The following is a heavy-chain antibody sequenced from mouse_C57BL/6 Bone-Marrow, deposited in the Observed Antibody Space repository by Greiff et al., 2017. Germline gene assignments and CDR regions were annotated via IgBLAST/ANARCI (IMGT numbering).Heavy chain of an antibody. Sequence: EVMLVESEGGLVQPGSSMKLSCTASGFTFSDYYMAWVRQVPEKGLEWVANINYDGSSTYYLDSLKSRFIFSRDNAKNIRYLQMSSLKSEDTATYYYAREAMITRYFDVWGTGTTVTVSS. CDR1: GFTFSDYY. D-gene: IGHD2-4*01. CDR3: AREAMITRYFDV. CDR2: INYDGSST. V-gene: IGHV5-16*01. J-gene: IGHJ1*03.